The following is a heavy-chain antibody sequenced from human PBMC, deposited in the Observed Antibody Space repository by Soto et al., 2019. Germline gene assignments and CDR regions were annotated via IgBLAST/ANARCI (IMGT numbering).Heavy chain of an antibody. CDR1: GFTFSDYY. CDR3: ATGVVPATKWGYYSYGLDV. J-gene: IGHJ6*02. D-gene: IGHD2-2*01. CDR2: ISSGGFIT. Sequence: GGSLRLSCAASGFTFSDYYMSWIRQAPGKGLEWVSYISSGGFITYYADSVKGRFTTSWDKAKNSLYLQMNTLSANDTAVYYCATGVVPATKWGYYSYGLDVWGQGTTVTVSS. V-gene: IGHV3-11*01.